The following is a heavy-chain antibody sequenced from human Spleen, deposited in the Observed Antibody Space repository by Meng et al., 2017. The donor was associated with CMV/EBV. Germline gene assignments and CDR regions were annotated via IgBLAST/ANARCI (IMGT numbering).Heavy chain of an antibody. V-gene: IGHV1-2*02. CDR2: INPNSGDT. CDR3: AKPAGDFWSVFRGTVDS. Sequence: ASVKVSCKTSGYSFTGYHMHWVRQAPGQGLEWMGWINPNSGDTEYAQKFQVRVTMTRDTSIRTAYMELSRLKSDDTAVYYCAKPAGDFWSVFRGTVDSWGQGTLVTVSS. D-gene: IGHD3-3*01. CDR1: GYSFTGYH. J-gene: IGHJ4*02.